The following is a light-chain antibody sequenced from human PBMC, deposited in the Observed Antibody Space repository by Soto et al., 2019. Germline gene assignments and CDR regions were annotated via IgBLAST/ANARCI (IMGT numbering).Light chain of an antibody. CDR3: QQYGSSPLT. J-gene: IGKJ4*01. CDR2: DAS. Sequence: ETVLTQSPGTLSLSPGERASLSCRASQSISGRYLAWYQQKPGQAPRLLIYDASSRATGIPDRFSGSGSGTDVILTISRLEPEYFAVYYCQQYGSSPLTFGGGTKVEIK. V-gene: IGKV3-20*01. CDR1: QSISGRY.